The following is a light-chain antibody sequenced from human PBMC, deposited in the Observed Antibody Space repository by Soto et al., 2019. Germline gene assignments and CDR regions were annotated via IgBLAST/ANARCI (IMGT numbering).Light chain of an antibody. V-gene: IGKV1-5*01. CDR3: QQYNRYTVT. Sequence: DLQITQFPSTLSASVGGRGTITCGASQSISSWLAWYQQKPGKAPKLLIYDASSLESGVTSRFSGSGSGTEFTLTISSLQPDDFATYYCQQYNRYTVTVGQGTQVEIK. CDR2: DAS. J-gene: IGKJ1*01. CDR1: QSISSW.